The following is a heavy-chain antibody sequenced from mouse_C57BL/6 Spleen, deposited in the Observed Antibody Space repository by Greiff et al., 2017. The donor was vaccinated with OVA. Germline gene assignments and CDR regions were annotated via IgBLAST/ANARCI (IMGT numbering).Heavy chain of an antibody. V-gene: IGHV1-62-2*01. J-gene: IGHJ4*01. Sequence: QVQLKQSGAELVKPGASVKLSCKASGYTFTEYTIHWVKQRSGQGLEWIGWFYPGSGSIKYNEKFKDKATLTADKSSSTVYMELSRLTSEDSAVYFCARHEDGVLGRGAAMDYWGQGTSVTVSS. D-gene: IGHD4-1*01. CDR1: GYTFTEYT. CDR2: FYPGSGSI. CDR3: ARHEDGVLGRGAAMDY.